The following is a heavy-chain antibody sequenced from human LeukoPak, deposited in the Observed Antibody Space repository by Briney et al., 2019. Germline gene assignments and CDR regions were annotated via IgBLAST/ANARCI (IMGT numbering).Heavy chain of an antibody. CDR1: GFTFSSHW. Sequence: GGSLRLSCAASGFTFSSHWMHWVRQAPGRGLVWVSRIKSDGSTTNYADSVKGRFTISRDNAKNTLYLQMNSLRAEDTAVYYCAKDNSLIYYYYGMDVWGQGTTVTVSS. J-gene: IGHJ6*02. CDR2: IKSDGSTT. CDR3: AKDNSLIYYYYGMDV. D-gene: IGHD2-8*01. V-gene: IGHV3-74*01.